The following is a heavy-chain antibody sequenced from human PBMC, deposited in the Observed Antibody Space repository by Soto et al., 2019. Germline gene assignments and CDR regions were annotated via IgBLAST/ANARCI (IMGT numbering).Heavy chain of an antibody. J-gene: IGHJ4*02. CDR2: IYYSGST. CDR1: GGSISSYY. CDR3: ARRYGSSFDY. V-gene: IGHV4-59*08. Sequence: QVQLQESGPGLVKPSETLSLTCTVSGGSISSYYWSWIRQPPGKGLEWIGYIYYSGSTNYTPSLKSRVTISVDTSKTQSSLKLSSVTAADPAVYYCARRYGSSFDYWGQGTLVTVSS. D-gene: IGHD6-13*01.